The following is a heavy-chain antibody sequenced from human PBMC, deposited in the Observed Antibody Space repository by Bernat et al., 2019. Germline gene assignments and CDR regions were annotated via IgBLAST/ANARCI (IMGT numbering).Heavy chain of an antibody. CDR3: AREDGEGVDP. CDR1: GFSFSSYS. V-gene: IGHV3-48*02. Sequence: EVQLVESGGGLVQPGGSLRLSCAASGFSFSSYSMNWVRQAPGKGLEWVSYISRSSGTISYVDSVKGRFTISRDNAKNSLYLQMNSLRDEDTAVYYCAREDGEGVDPWGQGTLVTVSS. CDR2: ISRSSGTI. J-gene: IGHJ5*02. D-gene: IGHD3-10*01.